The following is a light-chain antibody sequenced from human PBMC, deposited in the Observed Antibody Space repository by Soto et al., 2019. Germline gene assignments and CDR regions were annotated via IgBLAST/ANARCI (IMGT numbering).Light chain of an antibody. V-gene: IGKV3-11*01. Sequence: EIVLTQSPAILSLSPGERATLSCRASQSVNNYLAWYQQKAGQAPRLLIYEGSKRATGIPARFSGSGSGTDFTLTISSLEPEDFAVYYCQHRSIWPTTFGQGTKVEIK. CDR2: EGS. CDR1: QSVNNY. CDR3: QHRSIWPTT. J-gene: IGKJ2*01.